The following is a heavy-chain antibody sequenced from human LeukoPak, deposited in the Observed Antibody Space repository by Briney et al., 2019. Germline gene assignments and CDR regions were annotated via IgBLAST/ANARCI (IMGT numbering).Heavy chain of an antibody. CDR1: GFTFSSYS. CDR2: ISSSSSYI. Sequence: GGSLRLSCAASGFTFSSYSMNWVRQAPGKGLEWVSSISSSSSYIYYADSVKGRFTISRDNSKNTLYLQMNSLRAEDTAVYYCAKDSSGYYSATGYWGQGTLVTVSS. D-gene: IGHD3-22*01. V-gene: IGHV3-21*04. J-gene: IGHJ4*02. CDR3: AKDSSGYYSATGY.